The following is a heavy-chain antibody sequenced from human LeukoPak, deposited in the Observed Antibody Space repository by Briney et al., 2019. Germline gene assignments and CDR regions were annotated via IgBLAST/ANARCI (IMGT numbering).Heavy chain of an antibody. Sequence: GESLKISRKGSGYSFTSYWIGWVRQMPGKGLEWMGIIYPGDSDTRYSPSFQGQVIISADKSISTAHLPWSSLKASDTAMYYCAIRENPSTWVDYWGQGTLVTVSS. CDR1: GYSFTSYW. CDR2: IYPGDSDT. D-gene: IGHD1-26*01. J-gene: IGHJ4*02. CDR3: AIRENPSTWVDY. V-gene: IGHV5-51*01.